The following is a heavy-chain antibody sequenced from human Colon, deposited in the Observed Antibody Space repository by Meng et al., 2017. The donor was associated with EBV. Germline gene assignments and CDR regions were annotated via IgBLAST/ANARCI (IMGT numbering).Heavy chain of an antibody. V-gene: IGHV4-4*02. J-gene: IGHJ4*02. CDR1: GGSLSSRNW. D-gene: IGHD2-21*02. CDR3: ARVGAYCGGDCYHPR. CDR2: IYHSGST. Sequence: QVQLQESGPGPVKPSGTLSLTCAVPGGSLSSRNWWSWVRQPPGKGLEWIGEIYHSGSTNYNPSLKSRVTISVDESKNQFSLRLSSVTAADTAVYYCARVGAYCGGDCYHPRWGQGTLVTVSS.